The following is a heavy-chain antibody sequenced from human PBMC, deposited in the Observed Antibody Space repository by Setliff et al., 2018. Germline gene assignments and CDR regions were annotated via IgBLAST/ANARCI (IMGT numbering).Heavy chain of an antibody. V-gene: IGHV3-30-3*01. Sequence: LSLSCAASGFTFSDYDMHWVRQAPGKGLEWVAVISYDGGNKFYADSVKGRFSISRDNSKNTVNLQMNSLRPEDTAVYYCARDRVAAAGEIRYYFDYWGQGTLVTVSS. J-gene: IGHJ4*02. CDR2: ISYDGGNK. D-gene: IGHD6-13*01. CDR1: GFTFSDYD. CDR3: ARDRVAAAGEIRYYFDY.